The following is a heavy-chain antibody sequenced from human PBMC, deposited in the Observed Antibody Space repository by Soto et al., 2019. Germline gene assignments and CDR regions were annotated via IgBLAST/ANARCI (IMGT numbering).Heavy chain of an antibody. CDR3: ARDGSRGYDMDV. CDR1: GFTFSHYN. Sequence: PGGSLRLSCEGSGFTFSHYNMDWVRQAPGKGLEWISYISTTSRTIIYADSVKGRFTISRDDARNSLFLQMNSLRDEDTAVYYCARDGSRGYDMDVWGQGTTVTVSS. J-gene: IGHJ6*02. CDR2: ISTTSRTI. D-gene: IGHD1-1*01. V-gene: IGHV3-48*02.